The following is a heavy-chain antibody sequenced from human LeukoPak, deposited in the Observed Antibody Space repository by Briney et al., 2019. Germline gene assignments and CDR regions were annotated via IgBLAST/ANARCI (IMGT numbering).Heavy chain of an antibody. CDR1: GFPFSTYA. J-gene: IGHJ4*02. CDR2: ISGSGGDT. CDR3: AKGSPIYYFDY. V-gene: IGHV3-23*01. D-gene: IGHD2-21*01. Sequence: GGSLRLSCAASGFPFSTYAMSWVRQAPGKGLEWVSVISGSGGDTYYADSVKGRFTISRDNSKNTLYLQMNSLRAEDTAVYYCAKGSPIYYFDYWGQGTLVTVSS.